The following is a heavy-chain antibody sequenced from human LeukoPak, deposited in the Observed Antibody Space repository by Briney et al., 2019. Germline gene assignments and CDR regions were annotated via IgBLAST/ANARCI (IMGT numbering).Heavy chain of an antibody. CDR3: AIPYCSGFSCLAVFNM. J-gene: IGHJ3*02. D-gene: IGHD2-15*01. V-gene: IGHV4-31*03. Sequence: TLTLTCNVSGVSVSDGRYYWTWIRQHPGKGLEWIGYKYYSGSAKYNPSLKSRLTISIDTSKNQFSLQMSSVTAADTATYYCAIPYCSGFSCLAVFNMWGQGTRVTVSS. CDR2: KYYSGSA. CDR1: GVSVSDGRYY.